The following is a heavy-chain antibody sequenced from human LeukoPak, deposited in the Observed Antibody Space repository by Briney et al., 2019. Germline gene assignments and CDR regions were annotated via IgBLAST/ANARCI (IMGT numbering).Heavy chain of an antibody. CDR1: GGTFSSYA. V-gene: IGHV1-69*04. Sequence: ASVKVSCKASGGTFSSYAISWVRQAPGQGLEWMGRIIPILGIANYAQKFQGRVTITADKSTSTAYMELSSLRSEDTAVYYCARDGVLRPAGHSVLWGQGTLVTVSS. CDR3: ARDGVLRPAGHSVL. J-gene: IGHJ4*02. CDR2: IIPILGIA. D-gene: IGHD5/OR15-5a*01.